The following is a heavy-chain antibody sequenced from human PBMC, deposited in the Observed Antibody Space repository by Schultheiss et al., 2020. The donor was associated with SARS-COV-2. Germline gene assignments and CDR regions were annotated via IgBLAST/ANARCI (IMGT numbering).Heavy chain of an antibody. CDR1: GGSISSSSYY. CDR3: ARLAARS. V-gene: IGHV4-39*07. J-gene: IGHJ5*02. D-gene: IGHD6-6*01. Sequence: SETLSLTCAVYGGSISSSSYYWGWIRQPPGKGLEWIGSIYYSGSTYYNPSLKSRVTISVDTSKNQFSLKLSSVTAADTAVYYCARLAARSWGQGTLVTVSS. CDR2: IYYSGST.